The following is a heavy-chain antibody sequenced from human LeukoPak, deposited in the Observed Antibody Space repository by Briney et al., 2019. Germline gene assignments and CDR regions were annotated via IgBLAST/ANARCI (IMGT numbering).Heavy chain of an antibody. V-gene: IGHV3-21*01. CDR3: ARNINGRFDS. J-gene: IGHJ4*02. CDR2: ISSSSSYI. CDR1: GFTFSSYN. D-gene: IGHD1-26*01. Sequence: PGGSLRLSCAASGFTFSSYNMNWVRQAPGKGLEWVSSISSSSSYIYYADSVKGRFTISRDNAKNSLYLQMNSLRAGDTAVYYCARNINGRFDSWGQGTLVTVSS.